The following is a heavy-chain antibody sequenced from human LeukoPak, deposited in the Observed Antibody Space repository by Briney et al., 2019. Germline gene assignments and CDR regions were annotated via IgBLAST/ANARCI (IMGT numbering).Heavy chain of an antibody. J-gene: IGHJ4*02. CDR1: SGSITNDY. CDR2: IFYTGST. V-gene: IGHV4-59*01. D-gene: IGHD3-22*01. CDR3: ARGGWNKFDY. Sequence: SETLSLTCTVSSGSITNDYWGFIRQSPGKGLEWIGYIFYTGSTNYTPSLKSRVTISVDTSKNQFSLKLSSVTAADTAVYYCARGGWNKFDYWGQGTLVTVSS.